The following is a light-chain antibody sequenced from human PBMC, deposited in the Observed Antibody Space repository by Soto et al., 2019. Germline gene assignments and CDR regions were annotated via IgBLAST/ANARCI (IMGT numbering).Light chain of an antibody. J-gene: IGKJ4*01. CDR3: QQYGSSRT. Sequence: EIVLTQSPGTLSLSPGERATLSCRASQSVSSSYLAWYQQKPGQAPRLFIYGASRRATGIPDRFSGSGSGTDFTLTIDRLQPEDFAVYYCQQYGSSRTFGGGTKVEIK. V-gene: IGKV3-20*01. CDR2: GAS. CDR1: QSVSSSY.